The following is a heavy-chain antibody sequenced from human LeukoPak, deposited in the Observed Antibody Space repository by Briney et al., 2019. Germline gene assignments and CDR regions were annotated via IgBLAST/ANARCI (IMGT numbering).Heavy chain of an antibody. CDR1: GGSFSGYY. Sequence: SETLSLTCAVYGGSFSGYYWSWIRQPPGKGLEWIGEINHSGSTNYNPSLKSRVTMSVDTSKNQFSLKLSSVTAADTAVYYCARDPHTEREPFNWGQGTLVTVSS. V-gene: IGHV4-34*01. J-gene: IGHJ4*02. CDR2: INHSGST. CDR3: ARDPHTEREPFN. D-gene: IGHD1-14*01.